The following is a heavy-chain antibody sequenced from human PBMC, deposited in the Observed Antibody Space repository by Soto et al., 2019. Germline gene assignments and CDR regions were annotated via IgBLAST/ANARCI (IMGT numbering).Heavy chain of an antibody. D-gene: IGHD3-22*01. Sequence: SVKVSCKASGGTFSSYAISWVRQAPGQGLEWMGGIIPIFGTANYAQKFQGRVTITADESTSTAYMELSSLRSEDTAVYYCARPRGSSGYFDYWGQGTLVTVSS. CDR3: ARPRGSSGYFDY. CDR2: IIPIFGTA. V-gene: IGHV1-69*13. CDR1: GGTFSSYA. J-gene: IGHJ4*02.